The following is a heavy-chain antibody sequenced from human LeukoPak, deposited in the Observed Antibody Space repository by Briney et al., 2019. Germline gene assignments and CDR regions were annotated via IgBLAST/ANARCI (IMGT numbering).Heavy chain of an antibody. Sequence: ASVKVSCKTSGYTFTGYYMHWVRQAPGQGLEWMGWISPNSGDANYAQKFQGRVTMTRDTSISTAYMELSSLRSDDTAVYYCARWTTLLTDWGQGTMVTVSS. V-gene: IGHV1-2*02. CDR2: ISPNSGDA. CDR3: ARWTTLLTD. D-gene: IGHD2-15*01. CDR1: GYTFTGYY. J-gene: IGHJ3*01.